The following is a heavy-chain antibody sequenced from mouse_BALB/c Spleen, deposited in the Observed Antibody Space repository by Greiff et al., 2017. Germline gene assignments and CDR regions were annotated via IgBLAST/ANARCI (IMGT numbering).Heavy chain of an antibody. J-gene: IGHJ3*01. CDR2: INPGSGGT. V-gene: IGHV1-54*01. D-gene: IGHD2-1*01. CDR1: GYAFTNYL. Sequence: VQLQQSGAELVRPGTSVKVSCKASGYAFTNYLIEWVKQRPGQGLEWIGVINPGSGGTNYNEKFKGKATLTADKSSSTAYMQLSSLTSDDSAVYFCASHYGNYSAWFAYWGQGTLVTVSA. CDR3: ASHYGNYSAWFAY.